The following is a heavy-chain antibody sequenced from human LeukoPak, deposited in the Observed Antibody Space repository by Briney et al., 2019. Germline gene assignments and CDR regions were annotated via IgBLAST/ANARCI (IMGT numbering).Heavy chain of an antibody. CDR3: ARVYGSGSYHSGYYYYMDV. CDR1: GGSISSYY. D-gene: IGHD3-10*01. V-gene: IGHV4-59*01. Sequence: SETLSLTCTVSGGSISSYYWSWIRQPPGKGLEWIGYIYYSGSTNYNPSLKSRVTISVDTSKNQFSLKLSSVTAADTAVYYCARVYGSGSYHSGYYYYMDVWGKGTTVTISS. CDR2: IYYSGST. J-gene: IGHJ6*03.